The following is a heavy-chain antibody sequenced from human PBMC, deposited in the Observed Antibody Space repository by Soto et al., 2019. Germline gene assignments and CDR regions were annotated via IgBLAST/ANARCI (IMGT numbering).Heavy chain of an antibody. CDR2: IRNKANNYAT. D-gene: IGHD4-17*01. CDR1: GFTFSGSA. J-gene: IGHJ1*01. Sequence: EVQLVESGGGLVQPGGSLKLSCAASGFTFSGSAMHWVRQASGKGLEWVGRIRNKANNYATVYAASVKGRFTISRDDSKNTAYLQMNSLKTEDTALYYCTPFYGDYGAYWGQGTLVTVSS. CDR3: TPFYGDYGAY. V-gene: IGHV3-73*01.